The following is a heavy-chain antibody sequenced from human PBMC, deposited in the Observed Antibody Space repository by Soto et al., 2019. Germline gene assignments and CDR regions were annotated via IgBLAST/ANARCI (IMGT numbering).Heavy chain of an antibody. CDR2: VYFTGGT. D-gene: IGHD3-10*01. V-gene: IGHV4-59*08. CDR1: SGPSSTHN. Sequence: QVQLQQSGPGLVKPSETLSLTCSVSSGPSSTHNWGWIRQPPGRGLEWIGYVYFTGGTSYNPSLKSRVTISADTSTNHISLTLSSVTAADTALYYCVRQGIGTQHGLVDVWGQGTTVTVSS. CDR3: VRQGIGTQHGLVDV. J-gene: IGHJ6*02.